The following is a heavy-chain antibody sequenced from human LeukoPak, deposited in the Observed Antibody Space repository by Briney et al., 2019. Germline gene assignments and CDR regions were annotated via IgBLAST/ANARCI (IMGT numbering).Heavy chain of an antibody. CDR2: ISSSGSTI. V-gene: IGHV3-48*03. J-gene: IGHJ6*04. CDR3: AELGITMIGGV. D-gene: IGHD3-10*02. Sequence: GGSLRLSCAGSGFTFSSYEMNWVRQAPGKGLEWVSYISSSGSTIYYADSVKSRFTISRDNAKNSLYLQMNSLRAEDTAVYYCAELGITMIGGVWGKGTTVTISS. CDR1: GFTFSSYE.